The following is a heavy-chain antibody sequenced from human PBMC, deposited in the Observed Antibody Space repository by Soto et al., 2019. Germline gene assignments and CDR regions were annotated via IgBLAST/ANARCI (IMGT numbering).Heavy chain of an antibody. CDR3: ASMPSVILNSYGFVTPFDI. CDR2: IIPMFRTA. V-gene: IGHV1-69*12. J-gene: IGHJ3*02. D-gene: IGHD2-2*01. Sequence: QVQLVQSGAEVRKTGSSVKLSCKASGGTFSSYAFSWVRQAPRQGLEWMGGIIPMFRTANYAQKFRDRVNISADESTTPVYMELTGLKSDDTALYFCASMPSVILNSYGFVTPFDIWGQGTMVIVSS. CDR1: GGTFSSYA.